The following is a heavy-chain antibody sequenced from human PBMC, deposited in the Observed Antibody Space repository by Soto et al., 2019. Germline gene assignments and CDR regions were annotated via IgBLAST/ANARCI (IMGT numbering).Heavy chain of an antibody. CDR3: AKAVKKVWTQGNWFDP. CDR2: ISGSGGST. D-gene: IGHD1-20*01. V-gene: IGHV3-23*01. Sequence: GGSLRLSCAVSGFTFSSYAMSWVRQAPGKGLEWVSGISGSGGSTYYADSVKGRFTISRDNSKNTLYLQMNSLRAEDTALYFCAKAVKKVWTQGNWFDPWGQGTLVTVSS. CDR1: GFTFSSYA. J-gene: IGHJ5*02.